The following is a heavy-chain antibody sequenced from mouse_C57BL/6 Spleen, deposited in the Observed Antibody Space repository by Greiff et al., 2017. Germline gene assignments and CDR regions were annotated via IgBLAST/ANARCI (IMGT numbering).Heavy chain of an antibody. D-gene: IGHD1-1*01. CDR2: INPSSGYT. Sequence: VQLQQSGAELAKPGASVKLSCKASGYTFTSYWMHWVKQRPGQGLEWIGYINPSSGYTKYNQKFKDKATLTADKSSSTAYMQLSSLTYEDSAVYYCARYYYGSSYDLDYWGQGTTLTVSS. CDR3: ARYYYGSSYDLDY. V-gene: IGHV1-7*01. CDR1: GYTFTSYW. J-gene: IGHJ2*01.